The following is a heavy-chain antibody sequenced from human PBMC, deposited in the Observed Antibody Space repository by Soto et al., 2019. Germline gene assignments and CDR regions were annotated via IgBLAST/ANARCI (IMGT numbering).Heavy chain of an antibody. V-gene: IGHV3-21*01. CDR1: GSTFSSDS. J-gene: IGHJ4*02. Sequence: PGGSLRLSCAASGSTFSSDSMNWVRQAPGKGLEGVSSISSSSSYIYYADSVKGRFTISRDNAKNSLYLQMNSLRAEDTAVYYCARMDIATITRRGVYYWGPGTLVTVSS. CDR2: ISSSSSYI. CDR3: ARMDIATITRRGVYY. D-gene: IGHD5-12*01.